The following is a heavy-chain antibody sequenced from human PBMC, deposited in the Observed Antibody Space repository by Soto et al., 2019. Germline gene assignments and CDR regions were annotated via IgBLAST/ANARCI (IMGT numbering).Heavy chain of an antibody. V-gene: IGHV2-5*01. CDR3: AHVSPTIPGSLEMASGYYHRDWFDP. CDR2: IYWNDDK. J-gene: IGHJ5*02. D-gene: IGHD3-3*01. CDR1: GFSLSTSGVG. Sequence: SGPTLVKPTQTLTLTCTFSGFSLSTSGVGVGWIRQPPGKALEWLALIYWNDDKRYSPSLKSRLTITKDTSKNQVVLKMTNMDPVDTATYYCAHVSPTIPGSLEMASGYYHRDWFDPWGQGTLVTVSS.